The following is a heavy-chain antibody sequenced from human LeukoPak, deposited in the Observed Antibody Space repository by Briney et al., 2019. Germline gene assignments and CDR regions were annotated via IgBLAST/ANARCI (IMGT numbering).Heavy chain of an antibody. Sequence: GGSLRLSCAASGFTFSSYAMSWVRQAPGKGLEWVSAISGSGGSTYYADSVKGRFAISRDNSKNTLYLQMNSLRAEDTAVYYCAKGGNYDFWSGYADYYYMDVWGKGTTVTVSS. CDR2: ISGSGGST. J-gene: IGHJ6*03. CDR1: GFTFSSYA. V-gene: IGHV3-23*01. D-gene: IGHD3-3*01. CDR3: AKGGNYDFWSGYADYYYMDV.